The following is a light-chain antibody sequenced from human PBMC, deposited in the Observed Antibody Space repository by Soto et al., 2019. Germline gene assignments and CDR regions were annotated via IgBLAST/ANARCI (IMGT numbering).Light chain of an antibody. CDR1: QSVSGN. Sequence: EIVMTQSPATLSVSPGERATLSCRASQSVSGNLAWYQQKPGQAPRLLIYGASTRPTGIPARFSGSGSGTEFTLTISSLQSEDFAFYYCQLYKNGPPITFGQGTRLEIK. CDR3: QLYKNGPPIT. V-gene: IGKV3-15*01. CDR2: GAS. J-gene: IGKJ5*01.